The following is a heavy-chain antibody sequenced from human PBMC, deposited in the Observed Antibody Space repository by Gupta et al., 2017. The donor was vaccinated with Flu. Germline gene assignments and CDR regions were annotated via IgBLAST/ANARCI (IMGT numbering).Heavy chain of an antibody. CDR1: GGSMTSDDSYY. D-gene: IGHD3-10*01. V-gene: IGHV4-61*02. Sequence: QVQLQESRPGLVTPSQTLSLTCTVSGGSMTSDDSYYWTWIRQPAGKGLEWIGSNYDSGSTKYIPALNGRVTRSGDTSNSQCYTKLNPVTARDTAVYYLAIGAHYNWFDPGAREPWSPSPQ. J-gene: IGHJ5*02. CDR3: AIGAHYNWFDP. CDR2: NYDSGST.